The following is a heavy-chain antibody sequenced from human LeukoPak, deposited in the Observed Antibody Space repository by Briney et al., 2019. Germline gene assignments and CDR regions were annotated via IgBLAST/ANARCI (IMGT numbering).Heavy chain of an antibody. V-gene: IGHV3-7*05. J-gene: IGHJ4*02. Sequence: PGGSLRLFCAASGFTFNSYWMSWVRQGPGKGLEWVAKISQDGSEKNYVDSVKGRFTISRDNAKNSLDLQMNSLRVEDTAVYYCARGGWGPDYWGQGTLVIVSS. D-gene: IGHD6-19*01. CDR3: ARGGWGPDY. CDR1: GFTFNSYW. CDR2: ISQDGSEK.